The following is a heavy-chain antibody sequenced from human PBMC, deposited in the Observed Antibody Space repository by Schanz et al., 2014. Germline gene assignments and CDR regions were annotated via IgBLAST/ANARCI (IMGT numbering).Heavy chain of an antibody. CDR3: ARRPIIMSLRNGFDN. V-gene: IGHV4-39*01. CDR2: IRHSGGA. CDR1: GASITTRGYY. D-gene: IGHD3-10*01. J-gene: IGHJ4*02. Sequence: QMRLQEAGPGLVRPSETLSLTCSVAGASITTRGYYWGWVRQAPGKGLEWIGEIRHSGGATYNPSLKSRVTITVDPSKNQFPLNLTSVAAADTAVYSCARRPIIMSLRNGFDNWGQGTLVTVSS.